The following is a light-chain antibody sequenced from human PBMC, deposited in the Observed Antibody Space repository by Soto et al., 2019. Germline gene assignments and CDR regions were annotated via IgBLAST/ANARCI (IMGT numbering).Light chain of an antibody. CDR3: QQYGSSRT. Sequence: EIVLTQSPGTLSLSPGERATLSCRASQSVSSSYLAWYQQKPGQAPRLLIYGASSRATGIPDRFSGSGSGTDFTLPISRLEPEDFAVYYCQQYGSSRTFGQGTKVDIK. CDR1: QSVSSSY. V-gene: IGKV3-20*01. J-gene: IGKJ1*01. CDR2: GAS.